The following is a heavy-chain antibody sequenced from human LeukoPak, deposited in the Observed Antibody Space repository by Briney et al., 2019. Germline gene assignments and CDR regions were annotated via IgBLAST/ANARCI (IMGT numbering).Heavy chain of an antibody. CDR2: INHSGST. Sequence: PSETLSLTCAVYGGSFSGYYWSWIRQPPGKGLEWIGEINHSGSTNYNPSLKSRVTISVDTSKNQFSPKLSSVTAADTAVYYCARSVVVPAAIPREYYYYGMDVWGKGTTVTVSS. J-gene: IGHJ6*04. D-gene: IGHD2-2*01. V-gene: IGHV4-34*01. CDR3: ARSVVVPAAIPREYYYYGMDV. CDR1: GGSFSGYY.